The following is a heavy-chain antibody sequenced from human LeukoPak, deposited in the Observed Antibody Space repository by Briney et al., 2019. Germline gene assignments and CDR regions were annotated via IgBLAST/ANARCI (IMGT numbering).Heavy chain of an antibody. Sequence: SETLSLTCTVSGGSISSGSSYLTWIRQPAGKGLEWIGRVYTNVNTNYNPSLKSRVSMSVDTSNNQFSLKLTSVTAADTAVYYCARAPSILGAYSYFDYWGQGTLVTVSS. CDR3: ARAPSILGAYSYFDY. V-gene: IGHV4-61*02. CDR2: VYTNVNT. J-gene: IGHJ4*02. D-gene: IGHD1-26*01. CDR1: GGSISSGSSY.